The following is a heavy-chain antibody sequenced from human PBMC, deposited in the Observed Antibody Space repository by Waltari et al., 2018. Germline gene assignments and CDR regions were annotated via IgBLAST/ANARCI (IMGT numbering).Heavy chain of an antibody. V-gene: IGHV4-4*02. CDR2: IYHSGST. J-gene: IGHJ4*02. CDR1: GGSIRSSNW. D-gene: IGHD3-3*01. Sequence: QVQLQESGPGLVKPSGTLSLTCAVSGGSIRSSNWWSWVRQPPGQGLVWIGEIYHSGSTNSNPSLKSTGTISVDKSKKQFSLKRSSVTAADTAGYYCARDLKSRDLEYYFDYWGQGTLVTVSS. CDR3: ARDLKSRDLEYYFDY.